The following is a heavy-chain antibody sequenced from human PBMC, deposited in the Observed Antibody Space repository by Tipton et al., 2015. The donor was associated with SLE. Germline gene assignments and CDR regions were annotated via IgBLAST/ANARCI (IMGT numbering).Heavy chain of an antibody. D-gene: IGHD6-13*01. CDR1: GGSISSYY. J-gene: IGHJ3*01. Sequence: TLSLTCTVSGGSISSYYWSWIRQPPGKGLEWIGYIYYSGSTNYNPSLKSRVTISVETSRNQFSLKLSSVTAADTAVYYCARGVSSWYYSQAFDLWGQGTMVTVSS. V-gene: IGHV4-59*01. CDR3: ARGVSSWYYSQAFDL. CDR2: IYYSGST.